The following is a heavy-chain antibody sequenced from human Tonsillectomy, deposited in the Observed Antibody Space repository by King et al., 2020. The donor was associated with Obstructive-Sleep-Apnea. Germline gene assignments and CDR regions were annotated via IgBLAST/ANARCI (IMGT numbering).Heavy chain of an antibody. CDR3: ARDRDYYDSSGYYYSEGFDY. D-gene: IGHD3-22*01. J-gene: IGHJ4*02. Sequence: VQLVESGGGFVQPGGSLRLSCAASGFIFSSYWMHWGRQVPGKGLVWVSRINNDGSTTSYADSVKGRFTISRDNAKSTLFLQMDSLRAEDTAVFYCARDRDYYDSSGYYYSEGFDYWGQGTLVTVSS. V-gene: IGHV3-74*01. CDR1: GFIFSSYW. CDR2: INNDGSTT.